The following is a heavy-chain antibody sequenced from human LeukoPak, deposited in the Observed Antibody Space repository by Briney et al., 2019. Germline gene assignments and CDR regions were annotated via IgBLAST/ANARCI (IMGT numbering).Heavy chain of an antibody. CDR2: IYTSGST. V-gene: IGHV4-61*02. Sequence: SETLSLTCIVSGGSISSGSYYWSWIRQPAGKGLEWIGRIYTSGSTNYNPSLKSRVTISVDTSKNQFSLKLSSVTAADTAVYYCATTPQRGYSYGWGTDAFDIWGQGTMVTVSS. J-gene: IGHJ3*02. D-gene: IGHD5-18*01. CDR3: ATTPQRGYSYGWGTDAFDI. CDR1: GGSISSGSYY.